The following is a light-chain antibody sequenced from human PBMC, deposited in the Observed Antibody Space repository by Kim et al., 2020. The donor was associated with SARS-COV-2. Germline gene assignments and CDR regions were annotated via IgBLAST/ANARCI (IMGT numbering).Light chain of an antibody. CDR3: NSRDSSGNHLI. Sequence: LTQDPAVSVALGQTVRITCQGDSLRSYYASWYQQKPGQAPVLVIYGKNNRPSGIPVRFSGSSSGNTASLTITGAQAEDEADYYCNSRDSSGNHLIFGG. J-gene: IGLJ2*01. V-gene: IGLV3-19*01. CDR1: SLRSYY. CDR2: GKN.